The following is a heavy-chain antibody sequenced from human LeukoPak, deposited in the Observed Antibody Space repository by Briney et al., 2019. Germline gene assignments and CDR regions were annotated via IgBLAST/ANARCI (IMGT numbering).Heavy chain of an antibody. J-gene: IGHJ4*02. V-gene: IGHV3-53*01. CDR3: ATMDYDSSGYYYGYFDY. CDR1: GFTFSSCA. D-gene: IGHD3-22*01. CDR2: IYSGGST. Sequence: PGGSLRLSCAASGFTFSSCAMSWVRQAPGKGLEWVSVIYSGGSTYYADSVKGRFTISRDNSKNTLYLQMNSLRAEDTAVYYCATMDYDSSGYYYGYFDYWGQGTLVTVSS.